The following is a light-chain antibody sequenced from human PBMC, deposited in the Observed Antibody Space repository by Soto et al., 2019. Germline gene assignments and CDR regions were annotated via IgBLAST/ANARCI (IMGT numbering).Light chain of an antibody. CDR1: SSDVGGYNY. V-gene: IGLV2-14*03. CDR2: DVS. CDR3: SSYTTSNTRQIV. Sequence: QSVLTQPASVSGSPGRSITISCTGTSSDVGGYNYVSWYQHHPGKAPKLMIFDVSNRSSGVSNRFSGSKSGNTASLTISGLQPEDEADYYCSSYTTSNTRQIVFGTGTKVTLL. J-gene: IGLJ1*01.